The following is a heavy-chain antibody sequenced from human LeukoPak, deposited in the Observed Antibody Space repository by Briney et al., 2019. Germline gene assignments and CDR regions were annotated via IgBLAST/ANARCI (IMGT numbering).Heavy chain of an antibody. CDR2: IYSGGST. V-gene: IGHV3-66*01. D-gene: IGHD2-15*01. CDR3: ARDSEYCSGGSCST. CDR1: GFTFSSYG. Sequence: PGGSLRLSCAASGFTFSSYGMHWIRQPPGKGLEWVSVIYSGGSTYYADSVKGRFTISRDNSKNTLYLQMNSLRAEDTAVYYCARDSEYCSGGSCSTWGQGTMVTVSS. J-gene: IGHJ3*01.